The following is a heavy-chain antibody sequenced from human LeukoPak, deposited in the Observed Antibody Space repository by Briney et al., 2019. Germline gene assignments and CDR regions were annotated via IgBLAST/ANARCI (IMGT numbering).Heavy chain of an antibody. D-gene: IGHD2-2*01. CDR1: GGSISSYY. Sequence: SETLSLTCTVSGGSISSYYWSWIRQPPGKGLEWIGYIYYSGSTNYNPSLKSRVTISVDTSKNQFSLKLSSVTAADTAVYYCARGSSTELGYYYYMDVWGKGTTVTISS. V-gene: IGHV4-59*01. CDR2: IYYSGST. CDR3: ARGSSTELGYYYYMDV. J-gene: IGHJ6*03.